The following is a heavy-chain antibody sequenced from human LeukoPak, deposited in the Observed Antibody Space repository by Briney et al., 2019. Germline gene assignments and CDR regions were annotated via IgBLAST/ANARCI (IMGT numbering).Heavy chain of an antibody. CDR3: ARESESSGWYDY. D-gene: IGHD6-19*01. CDR1: GFTFSSFE. J-gene: IGHJ4*02. V-gene: IGHV3-48*03. Sequence: PGGSLRLSCAASGFTFSSFEMNWVRQAPGKGLEWVSYIGSSGSTRYYADSVKGRFTISRDNSKNSLYLQMNSLRSDDTALYYCARESESSGWYDYWGQGTLVTVSS. CDR2: IGSSGSTR.